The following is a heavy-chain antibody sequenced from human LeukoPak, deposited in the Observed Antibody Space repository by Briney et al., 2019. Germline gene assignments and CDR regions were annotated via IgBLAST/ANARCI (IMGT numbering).Heavy chain of an antibody. V-gene: IGHV4-34*01. J-gene: IGHJ3*02. D-gene: IGHD1-26*01. CDR1: GGSFSGYY. Sequence: SETLSLTCAVYGGSFSGYYWSWIRQPPGKGLEWIGEINHSGSTNYNPSLKSRVTISVHTSKNQFSLKLSSVTAADTAVYYCASPRVGAKRGSAFDIWGQGTMVTVS. CDR3: ASPRVGAKRGSAFDI. CDR2: INHSGST.